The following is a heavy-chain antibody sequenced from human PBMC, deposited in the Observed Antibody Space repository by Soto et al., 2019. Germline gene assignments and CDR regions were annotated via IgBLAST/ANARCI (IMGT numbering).Heavy chain of an antibody. D-gene: IGHD3-3*01. CDR2: ISASNGDT. J-gene: IGHJ4*02. CDR1: GYTFSTYG. Sequence: QVQLVQSATEVKKAGASVKVSCKASGYTFSTYGITWVRQAPGQGLEWMGWISASNGDTNYAEKFRDRVTLTTDTPTSTAYMELRSLTEGDTAVFYCARVAVDLEWSTSPFDYGGQGTLVTVSS. CDR3: ARVAVDLEWSTSPFDY. V-gene: IGHV1-18*01.